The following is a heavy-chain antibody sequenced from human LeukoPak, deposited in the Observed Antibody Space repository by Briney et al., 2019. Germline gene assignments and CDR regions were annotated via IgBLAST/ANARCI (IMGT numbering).Heavy chain of an antibody. Sequence: SETLSLTCTVSGGSISSSSYYWGWIRQPPGKGLEWIGSIYYSGSTYYNPSLKSRVTISVDTSKNQFSLKLSSVTAADTAVYYCACHMTVGDYDYVWGSYRYLHYFDYWGQGTLVTVSS. CDR3: ACHMTVGDYDYVWGSYRYLHYFDY. D-gene: IGHD3-16*02. J-gene: IGHJ4*02. CDR1: GGSISSSSYY. V-gene: IGHV4-39*01. CDR2: IYYSGST.